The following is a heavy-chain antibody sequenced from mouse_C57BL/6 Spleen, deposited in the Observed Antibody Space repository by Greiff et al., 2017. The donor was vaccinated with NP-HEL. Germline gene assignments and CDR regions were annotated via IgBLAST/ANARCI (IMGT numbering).Heavy chain of an antibody. V-gene: IGHV5-9-1*02. Sequence: EVKLVESGEGLVKPGGSLKLSCAASGFTFSSYAMSWVRQTPEKRLEWVAYISSGGDYIYYADTVKGRFTISRDNARNTLYLQMSSLKSEDTAMYYCTFTTGSFYAMDYWGQGTSVTVAS. CDR3: TFTTGSFYAMDY. CDR2: ISSGGDYI. CDR1: GFTFSSYA. J-gene: IGHJ4*01. D-gene: IGHD1-1*01.